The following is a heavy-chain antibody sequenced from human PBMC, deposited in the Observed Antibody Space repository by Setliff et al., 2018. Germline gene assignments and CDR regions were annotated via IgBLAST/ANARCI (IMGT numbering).Heavy chain of an antibody. V-gene: IGHV1-2*02. Sequence: ASVKVSCKTSGFRFTAHKFHWVRQAPGQGPEWMGWTDANGGVTRYAQKFQDRITMTGDPSTATAFMELNTLASDDTAFYFCARESIASGFLFYSHYLDFWGSGTRVTVSS. J-gene: IGHJ6*03. CDR2: TDANGGVT. D-gene: IGHD3-3*01. CDR3: ARESIASGFLFYSHYLDF. CDR1: GFRFTAHK.